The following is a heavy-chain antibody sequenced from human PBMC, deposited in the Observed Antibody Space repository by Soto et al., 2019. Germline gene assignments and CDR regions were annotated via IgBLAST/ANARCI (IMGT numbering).Heavy chain of an antibody. V-gene: IGHV4-34*01. CDR2: INHSGST. CDR1: GGSFSGYY. J-gene: IGHJ6*02. CDR3: ARTGIFGVVRPSYYYGLDV. Sequence: QVQLQQWGAGLLKPSETLSLTCAVYGGSFSGYYGSWIRQPPGKGLEWIGEINHSGSTNYNPSLKSRVTISVDTSKNQFSLKLSSVTAADTAVYYCARTGIFGVVRPSYYYGLDVWGQGTTVTVSS. D-gene: IGHD3-3*01.